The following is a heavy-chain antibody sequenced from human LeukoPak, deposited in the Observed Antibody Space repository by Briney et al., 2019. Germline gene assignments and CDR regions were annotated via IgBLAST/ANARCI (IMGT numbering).Heavy chain of an antibody. CDR3: ARGVRVVEDIVYYYYGMDV. CDR1: GGSFSGYY. Sequence: SETLSLTCAVYGGSFSGYYWSWIRQPPGKGLEWIGEINHRGSTNYNPSLKSRVTISVDTSKNQFSLKLSSVTAADTAVYYCARGVRVVEDIVYYYYGMDVWGQGTTVTVSS. D-gene: IGHD1-26*01. J-gene: IGHJ6*02. CDR2: INHRGST. V-gene: IGHV4-34*01.